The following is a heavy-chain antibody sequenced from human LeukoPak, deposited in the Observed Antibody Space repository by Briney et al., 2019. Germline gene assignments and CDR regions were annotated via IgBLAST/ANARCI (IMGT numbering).Heavy chain of an antibody. CDR1: GFTFSSYS. CDR2: ISSSSSYI. J-gene: IGHJ5*02. D-gene: IGHD5-12*01. CDR3: ARVKTVDIVAPINFREACWFDP. Sequence: GGSLRLSCAASGFTFSSYSMNWVRQAPGKGLEWVSSISSSSSYIYYADSVKGRFTISRDNAKNSLYLQMNSLRAEDTAVYYCARVKTVDIVAPINFREACWFDPWGQGTLVTVSS. V-gene: IGHV3-21*01.